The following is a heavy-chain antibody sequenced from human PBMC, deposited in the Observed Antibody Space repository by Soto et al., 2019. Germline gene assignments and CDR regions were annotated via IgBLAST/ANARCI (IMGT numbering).Heavy chain of an antibody. J-gene: IGHJ4*02. V-gene: IGHV1-3*01. D-gene: IGHD5-18*01. CDR3: ARDLRDGPGYSYGYGIDY. CDR2: INAGNGNT. Sequence: QVQLVQSGAEVKKPGASVKVSCKASGYTFTSYAMHWVRQAPGQRLEWMGWINAGNGNTKYSQKFQGRVTITRDTSASTAYMELSSLRSEDTAVYYCARDLRDGPGYSYGYGIDYWGQGTLVTVSS. CDR1: GYTFTSYA.